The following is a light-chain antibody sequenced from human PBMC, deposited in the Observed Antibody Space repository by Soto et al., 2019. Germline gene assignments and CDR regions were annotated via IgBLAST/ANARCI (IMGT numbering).Light chain of an antibody. Sequence: IQLTQSPSSLSASVGDRVSITCRASQDIAIYLAWYQQKPGEAPKLLIYAASTLYGGVPSRFSGSGSGTDFTLTISSLQPEDFATYYCQQSYSTPFTFGPGTKVDIK. CDR1: QDIAIY. CDR3: QQSYSTPFT. J-gene: IGKJ3*01. V-gene: IGKV1-39*01. CDR2: AAS.